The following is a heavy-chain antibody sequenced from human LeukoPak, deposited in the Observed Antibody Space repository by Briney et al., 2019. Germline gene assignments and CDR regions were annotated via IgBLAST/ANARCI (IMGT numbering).Heavy chain of an antibody. CDR2: IIPIFGTA. D-gene: IGHD3-10*01. CDR3: ARGPLLWFGGTH. Sequence: GASVKVSCKASGGTFSSYAISWVRQAPGQGLEWMGGIIPIFGTANYAQKFQGRVTITTDESTSTAYMELSSLRSEDTAVYYCARGPLLWFGGTHWGQGTLVTVSS. CDR1: GGTFSSYA. V-gene: IGHV1-69*05. J-gene: IGHJ4*02.